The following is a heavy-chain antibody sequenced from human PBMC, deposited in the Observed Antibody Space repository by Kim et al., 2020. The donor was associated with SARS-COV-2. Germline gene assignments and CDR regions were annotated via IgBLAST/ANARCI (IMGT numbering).Heavy chain of an antibody. D-gene: IGHD3-10*01. V-gene: IGHV3-74*01. Sequence: VKGRFTISRDDAKNTVYLQMNSLTAEDTAVYYYARGPSSGGRGYYYYGMDVWGQGTTVTVSS. CDR3: ARGPSSGGRGYYYYGMDV. J-gene: IGHJ6*02.